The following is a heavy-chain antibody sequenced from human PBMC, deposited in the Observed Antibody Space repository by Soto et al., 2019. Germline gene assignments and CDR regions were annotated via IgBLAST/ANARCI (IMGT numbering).Heavy chain of an antibody. Sequence: SGPTLVNPTEPLTLTCTVSGFSLSNARMGVSWIRQPPGKALEWLAHIFSNDEKSYSTSLKSRLTISKDTSKSQVVLTMTNMDPVDTATYYCARMGDFWSGLDGMDVWGQGTTVTVSS. V-gene: IGHV2-26*01. CDR3: ARMGDFWSGLDGMDV. CDR1: GFSLSNARMG. CDR2: IFSNDEK. J-gene: IGHJ6*02. D-gene: IGHD3-3*01.